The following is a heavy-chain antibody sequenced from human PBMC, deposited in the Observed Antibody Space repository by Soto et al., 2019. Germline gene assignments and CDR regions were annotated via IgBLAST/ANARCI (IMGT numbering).Heavy chain of an antibody. D-gene: IGHD6-19*01. Sequence: GGSLRLSCAASGFTFDSCAMSWVRQAPGKGLEWILGISGSGGSTYYADSVNGRFTISRDNSKNTLYLQMNSLRADDTAIYYCAKGKTSGWYYFDFWGQGTPVTVSS. CDR1: GFTFDSCA. CDR2: ISGSGGST. CDR3: AKGKTSGWYYFDF. J-gene: IGHJ4*02. V-gene: IGHV3-23*01.